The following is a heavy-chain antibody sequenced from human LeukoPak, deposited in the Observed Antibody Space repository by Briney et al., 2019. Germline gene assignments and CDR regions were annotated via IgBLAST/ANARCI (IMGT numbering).Heavy chain of an antibody. J-gene: IGHJ6*03. D-gene: IGHD3-22*01. Sequence: ASVTVSCKASGYTFTSYDINWVRQATGQGLEWVGWMNPNSGNTGYAQKFQGRVTMTRNTSISTAYMELSSLRSEDTAVYYCARAGVLITYYYYYMDVWGKGTTVTVSS. V-gene: IGHV1-8*01. CDR1: GYTFTSYD. CDR2: MNPNSGNT. CDR3: ARAGVLITYYYYYMDV.